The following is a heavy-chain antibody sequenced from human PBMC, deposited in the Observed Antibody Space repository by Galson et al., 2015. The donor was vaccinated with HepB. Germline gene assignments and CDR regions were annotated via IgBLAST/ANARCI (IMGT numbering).Heavy chain of an antibody. CDR1: GVNFSGPA. J-gene: IGHJ6*02. CDR2: IRRKANRYAP. Sequence: SLRLSGAASGVNFSGPAMHWARQASGEGLGGVGRIRRKANRYAPAHAASVKGRFTISRDDSKNTAYLQMNSLKTEDTAVYYCTSLTYYDFWGTDRYYGMDVWGQGTTVTVSS. D-gene: IGHD3-3*01. V-gene: IGHV3-73*01. CDR3: TSLTYYDFWGTDRYYGMDV.